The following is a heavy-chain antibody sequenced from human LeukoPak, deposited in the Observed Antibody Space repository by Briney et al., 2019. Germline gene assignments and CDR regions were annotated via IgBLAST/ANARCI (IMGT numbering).Heavy chain of an antibody. CDR2: INPSGGST. CDR1: GYTFTSYY. Sequence: GASVKVSCKASGYTFTSYYMHWVRQAPGQGLEWMGIINPSGGSTSYAQKFQGRVTMTRDMSTSTVYMELSSLRSEDTAVYFCARARGGDVCDIWGQGTMVTVSS. CDR3: ARARGGDVCDI. D-gene: IGHD2-15*01. J-gene: IGHJ3*02. V-gene: IGHV1-46*01.